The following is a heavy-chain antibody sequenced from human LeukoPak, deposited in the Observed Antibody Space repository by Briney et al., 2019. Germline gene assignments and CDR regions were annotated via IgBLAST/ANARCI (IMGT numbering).Heavy chain of an antibody. J-gene: IGHJ4*02. V-gene: IGHV1-18*04. Sequence: ASVKVSCKASGYTFTSYGISWVRQAPGQGLEWMGWISACNGNTNYAQKLQGRVTMTTDTSTSTAYMELRSLRSDDTAVYYCARAKLWFGEFYYFDYWGQGTLVTVSS. D-gene: IGHD3-10*01. CDR2: ISACNGNT. CDR3: ARAKLWFGEFYYFDY. CDR1: GYTFTSYG.